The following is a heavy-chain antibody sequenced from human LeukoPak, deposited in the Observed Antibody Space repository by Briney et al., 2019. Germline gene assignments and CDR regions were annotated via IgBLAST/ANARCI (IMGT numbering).Heavy chain of an antibody. D-gene: IGHD2/OR15-2a*01. CDR2: ISDSSSKI. J-gene: IGHJ4*02. CDR3: ARGEYGYYFEY. V-gene: IGHV3-21*01. CDR1: GFAFSTYS. Sequence: PGGSLRLSCAASGFAFSTYSMNWVRQAPGKGLEWVSSISDSSSKIYYADSVKGRFTISRDNAKNSLYLQLNSLRAEDTAVYFCARGEYGYYFEYWGQGTLVTVSS.